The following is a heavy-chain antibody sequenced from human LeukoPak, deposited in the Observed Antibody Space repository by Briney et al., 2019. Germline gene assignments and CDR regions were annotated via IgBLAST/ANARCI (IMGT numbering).Heavy chain of an antibody. Sequence: SETLSLTCAEYGGPFTDYYWSWIRQSPGKGLEWIGEINGSGDINYNPSLKSRVTMSIDTSKNQFSLKLSSVTAADTAVYYCARGNRDGYKEGHFDYWGQGSLVTVSS. V-gene: IGHV4-34*01. D-gene: IGHD5-24*01. CDR2: INGSGDI. CDR1: GGPFTDYY. CDR3: ARGNRDGYKEGHFDY. J-gene: IGHJ4*02.